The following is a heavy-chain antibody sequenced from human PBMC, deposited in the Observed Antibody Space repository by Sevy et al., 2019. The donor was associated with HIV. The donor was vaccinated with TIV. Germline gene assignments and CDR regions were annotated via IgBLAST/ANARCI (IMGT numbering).Heavy chain of an antibody. J-gene: IGHJ4*02. D-gene: IGHD4-17*01. V-gene: IGHV3-15*01. CDR1: GFTFTNAW. CDR3: TTDGEYGDYKGGFDS. Sequence: GGSLRLSCVASGFTFTNAWMGWVRQAPGKGLEWVGRIRSNTDGGTRDYAAPLKGRFTISRDDSKDTRYLQMNILKSADTAVNYCTTDGEYGDYKGGFDSWGQGTLVTVSS. CDR2: IRSNTDGGTR.